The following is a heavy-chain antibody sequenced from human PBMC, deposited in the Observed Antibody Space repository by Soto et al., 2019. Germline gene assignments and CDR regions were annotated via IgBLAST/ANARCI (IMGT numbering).Heavy chain of an antibody. CDR2: INAGNGNT. Sequence: ASVKVSCKASGYTFTTYAIHWVRQAPGQGLEWMGWINAGNGNTEFSERFRGRVTITRDTSASTAHMELTGLTSEDTAVYYCVSRFKSARWIHPWGQGTLVTVSS. CDR3: VSRFKSARWIHP. CDR1: GYTFTTYA. J-gene: IGHJ5*02. V-gene: IGHV1-3*01. D-gene: IGHD3-10*01.